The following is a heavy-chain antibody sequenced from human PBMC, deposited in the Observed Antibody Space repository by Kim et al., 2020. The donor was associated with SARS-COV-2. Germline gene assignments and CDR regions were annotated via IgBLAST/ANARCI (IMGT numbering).Heavy chain of an antibody. CDR2: IYYSGST. CDR3: TSLWFGDYFDY. CDR1: GGSINSGGYY. V-gene: IGHV4-31*03. D-gene: IGHD3-10*01. J-gene: IGHJ4*02. Sequence: SETLSLTCTVSGGSINSGGYYWSWIRQHPGKGLEWIGYIYYSGSTYYNPSLKSRVTISVDTSKNQFSLKLSSVTAADTAVYYCTSLWFGDYFDYWGQGTLVTVSS.